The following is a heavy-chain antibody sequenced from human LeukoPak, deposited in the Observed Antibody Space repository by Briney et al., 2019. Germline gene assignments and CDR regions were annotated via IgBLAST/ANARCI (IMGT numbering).Heavy chain of an antibody. CDR2: IRSKAYGGTT. V-gene: IGHV3-49*04. J-gene: IGHJ4*02. CDR3: TRDRDYVWGSYRPYYFDY. Sequence: GGSLRLSCAASGFTFSNAWMSWVRQAPGKGLEWVGFIRSKAYGGTTEYAASVKGRFTISRDDSKSIAYLQMNSLKTEDTAVYYCTRDRDYVWGSYRPYYFDYWGQGTLVTVSS. D-gene: IGHD3-16*02. CDR1: GFTFSNAW.